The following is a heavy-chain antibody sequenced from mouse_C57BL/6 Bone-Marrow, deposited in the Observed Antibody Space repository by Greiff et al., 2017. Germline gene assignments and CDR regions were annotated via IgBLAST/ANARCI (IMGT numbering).Heavy chain of an antibody. Sequence: EVKLMESGGGLVQPGGSLKLSCAASGFTFSDYYMYWIRQTPEKRLEWVAYISTGGGSTYYPDTVQGRFTISRDNAKNTLYLQMSRLKSEVTAMDYCERRHDYSWYFDVWGTGTTVTVSA. CDR1: GFTFSDYY. J-gene: IGHJ1*03. CDR3: ERRHDYSWYFDV. D-gene: IGHD2-4*01. CDR2: ISTGGGST. V-gene: IGHV5-12*01.